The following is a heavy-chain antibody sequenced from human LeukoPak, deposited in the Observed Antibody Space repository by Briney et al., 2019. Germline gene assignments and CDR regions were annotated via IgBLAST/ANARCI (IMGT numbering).Heavy chain of an antibody. CDR3: ARDSSSVPEY. CDR2: IKYDGSYT. D-gene: IGHD2-2*01. J-gene: IGHJ4*02. CDR1: GFSLSDHW. Sequence: GGSLRLSCAASGFSLSDHWMYWVRQGPGKGLVWLSRIKYDGSYTSYADSVKGRFTVSRDNAKNTLYLQMNSLRAEDTAVYHCARDSSSVPEYWGQGTPVTVSS. V-gene: IGHV3-74*01.